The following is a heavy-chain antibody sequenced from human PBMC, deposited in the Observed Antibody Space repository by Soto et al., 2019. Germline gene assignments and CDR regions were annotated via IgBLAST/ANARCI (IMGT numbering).Heavy chain of an antibody. CDR2: ISYDGSNK. J-gene: IGHJ4*02. Sequence: QVQLVESGGGVVQPGRSLRLSCAASGFTFSSYGMHWVRQAPGKGLEWVAVISYDGSNKYYADSVKGRFTISRDNSKNTLYLQMNSLRAEDTAVYYCATAYGDVAGTGVGYWGQGTLVTVSS. D-gene: IGHD6-19*01. CDR1: GFTFSSYG. CDR3: ATAYGDVAGTGVGY. V-gene: IGHV3-30*03.